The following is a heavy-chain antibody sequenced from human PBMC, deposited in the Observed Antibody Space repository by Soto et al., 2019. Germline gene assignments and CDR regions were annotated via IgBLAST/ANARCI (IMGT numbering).Heavy chain of an antibody. CDR2: ISGSGGST. D-gene: IGHD6-19*01. CDR3: AKTTQRLIAVAGRLTD. Sequence: GGSLRLSCAASGFTFSSYAMSWVRQAPGKGLEWVSAISGSGGSTYYADSVKGRFTISRDNSKNTLYLQMNSLRAEDTAVYYCAKTTQRLIAVAGRLTDWGQGTLVTVSS. J-gene: IGHJ4*02. V-gene: IGHV3-23*01. CDR1: GFTFSSYA.